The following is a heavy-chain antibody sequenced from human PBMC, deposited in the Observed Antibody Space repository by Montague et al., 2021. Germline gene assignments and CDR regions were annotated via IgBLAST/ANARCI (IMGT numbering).Heavy chain of an antibody. CDR1: GFTFSNYW. CDR2: IKQDGSEK. CDR3: ARDQGQGYCGGDCYVGLDY. D-gene: IGHD2-21*01. V-gene: IGHV3-7*03. J-gene: IGHJ4*02. Sequence: SLRLSCAASGFTFSNYWMSWVRQAPGKGLEWVANIKQDGSEKHYVDSVKGRFTISRDNAKNSLYLQMNSLRAEDTAVYFCARDQGQGYCGGDCYVGLDYWGQGTRVTVSS.